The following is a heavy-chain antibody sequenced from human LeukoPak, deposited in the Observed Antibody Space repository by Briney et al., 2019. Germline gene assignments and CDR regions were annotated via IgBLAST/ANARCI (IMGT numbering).Heavy chain of an antibody. V-gene: IGHV3-23*01. CDR1: GFTFSSYA. Sequence: GGSLRLSCAASGFTFSSYAMSWVRQAPRKGLEWVSAISGSGGSTYYADSVKGRFTISRDNSKNTLYLQMNSLRAEDTAVYYCAKRWDESEAYSSSPDYFDYWGQGTLVTVSS. CDR2: ISGSGGST. J-gene: IGHJ4*02. D-gene: IGHD6-6*01. CDR3: AKRWDESEAYSSSPDYFDY.